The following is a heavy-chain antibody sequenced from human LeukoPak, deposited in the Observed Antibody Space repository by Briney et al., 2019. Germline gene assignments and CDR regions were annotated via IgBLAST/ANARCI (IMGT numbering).Heavy chain of an antibody. D-gene: IGHD3-3*01. Sequence: PSETLSLTCAVYGGSFSCYYWSWIRQPPGRGLEWIGEINHSGSTNYNPSLKSRVTISVDTSKNQFSLKLSSVTAADTAVYYCARGVLRFLEWYYYYYGMDVWGQGTTVTVSS. V-gene: IGHV4-34*01. CDR3: ARGVLRFLEWYYYYYGMDV. CDR2: INHSGST. J-gene: IGHJ6*02. CDR1: GGSFSCYY.